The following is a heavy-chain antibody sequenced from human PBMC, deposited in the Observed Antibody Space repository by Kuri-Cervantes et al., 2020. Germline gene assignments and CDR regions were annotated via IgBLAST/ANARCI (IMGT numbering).Heavy chain of an antibody. Sequence: GGSLRLSCAASGFTFSSYAMHWVRQAPGKGLEWVAVISYDGSNKYYADSVKGRFTISRDNSKNTLYLQMNSLRAEDTAVYYCAKDRPGGGNYINWYFDLWGRGTLVTVSS. CDR3: AKDRPGGGNYINWYFDL. V-gene: IGHV3-30-3*01. CDR1: GFTFSSYA. J-gene: IGHJ2*01. D-gene: IGHD4-23*01. CDR2: ISYDGSNK.